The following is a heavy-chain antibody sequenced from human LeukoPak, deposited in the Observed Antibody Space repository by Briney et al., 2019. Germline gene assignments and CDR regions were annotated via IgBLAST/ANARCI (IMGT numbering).Heavy chain of an antibody. CDR2: INWNGVSA. CDR3: ARVVEMGGTTLYYYFDF. CDR1: GFTFDDYG. J-gene: IGHJ4*02. Sequence: GGSLRLSCAASGFTFDDYGMSWVRQAPGKGLEWVSGINWNGVSADYADSVRGRFTISRDNAKNSLSLQMNSLRAEDTALYYCARVVEMGGTTLYYYFDFWGQGTLVTVSS. D-gene: IGHD1-14*01. V-gene: IGHV3-20*04.